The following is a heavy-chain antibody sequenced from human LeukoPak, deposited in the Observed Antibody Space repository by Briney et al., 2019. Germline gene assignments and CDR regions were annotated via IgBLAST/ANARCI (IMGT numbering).Heavy chain of an antibody. J-gene: IGHJ4*02. CDR3: ARDYGDYEGVFDY. CDR2: IYPGDSDT. CDR1: GYSFTSYW. D-gene: IGHD4-17*01. V-gene: IGHV5-51*01. Sequence: AESLKISCKGSGYSFTSYWIGWVRQMPGKGLEWMGIIYPGDSDTRYSPSFQGQVTVSADKSISTAYLQWSSLKGSDTAMYYCARDYGDYEGVFDYWGQGPLVTVSS.